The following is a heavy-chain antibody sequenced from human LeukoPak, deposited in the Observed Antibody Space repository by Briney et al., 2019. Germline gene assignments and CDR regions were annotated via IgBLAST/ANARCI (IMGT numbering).Heavy chain of an antibody. D-gene: IGHD3-3*01. CDR2: ISSSSTI. Sequence: PGGSLRLSCAASGFAFRNYEMNWVRQAPGKGLEWVSYISSSSTIYYADSVKGRFTISRDNAKNTLYLQMNSLRVEDTAVYYCTKSDWFDPWGQGTLVTVSS. V-gene: IGHV3-48*03. J-gene: IGHJ5*02. CDR1: GFAFRNYE. CDR3: TKSDWFDP.